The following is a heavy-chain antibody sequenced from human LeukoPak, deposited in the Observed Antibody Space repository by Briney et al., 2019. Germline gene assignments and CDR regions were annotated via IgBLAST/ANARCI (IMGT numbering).Heavy chain of an antibody. CDR3: ARDYYYDSSGYPDY. V-gene: IGHV3-11*04. CDR2: ISSSGSTI. CDR1: GFTFSDYY. J-gene: IGHJ4*02. Sequence: GGSLRLSCAASGFTFSDYYMSWIRPAPGKGLEWVSYISSSGSTIYYADSVKGRFTISRDNAKNSLYLQMNSLRAEDTAVYYCARDYYYDSSGYPDYWGQGTLITVSS. D-gene: IGHD3-22*01.